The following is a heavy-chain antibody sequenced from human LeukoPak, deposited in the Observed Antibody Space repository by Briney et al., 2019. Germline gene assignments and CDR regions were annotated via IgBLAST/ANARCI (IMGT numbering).Heavy chain of an antibody. CDR1: GFTFSSYG. V-gene: IGHV3-30*02. CDR2: IRYDGSNK. Sequence: GGSLRLSCAASGFTFSSYGMHGVRQAPGKGLEWVAFIRYDGSNKYYADSVKGRFTISRDNSKNTLYLQMNSLKAEDTAVYYCAKADTAMVTPYVDYWGQGTLVTVSS. CDR3: AKADTAMVTPYVDY. J-gene: IGHJ4*02. D-gene: IGHD5-18*01.